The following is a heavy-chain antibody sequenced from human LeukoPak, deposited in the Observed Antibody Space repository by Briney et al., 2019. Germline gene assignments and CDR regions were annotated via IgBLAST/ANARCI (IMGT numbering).Heavy chain of an antibody. CDR2: IYYSGST. D-gene: IGHD1-14*01. Sequence: SETLSLTCTVSGGSISSYYWSWIRQPPGKGLEWIGYIYYSGSTNYNPSLKSRVIISVDASKNQFSLKLSSVTAADTAVYYCARSNQGAFDIWGQGTMVTVSS. V-gene: IGHV4-59*12. J-gene: IGHJ3*02. CDR1: GGSISSYY. CDR3: ARSNQGAFDI.